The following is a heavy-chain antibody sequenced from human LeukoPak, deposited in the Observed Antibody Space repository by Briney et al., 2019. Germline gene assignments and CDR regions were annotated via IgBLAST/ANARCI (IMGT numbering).Heavy chain of an antibody. D-gene: IGHD3-10*01. V-gene: IGHV4-59*01. CDR3: ARASLSGSYYFDY. J-gene: IGHJ4*02. Sequence: SETLSLTCTVSGGSISSYYWSWIRQPPGKGLEWIGYIYASGCANYNPSLKSRVTISVDTSKSQFSLKPSSVTAADTAVYYCARASLSGSYYFDYWGQGTLVTVSS. CDR1: GGSISSYY. CDR2: IYASGCA.